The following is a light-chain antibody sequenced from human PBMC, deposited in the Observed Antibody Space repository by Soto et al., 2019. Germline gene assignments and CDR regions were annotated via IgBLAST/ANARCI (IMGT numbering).Light chain of an antibody. Sequence: DIQMTQSPSTLSGSVGDRFTITCRASQTISSWLAWYQQKPGKAPKLLIYKASTLKSGVPSRFRGSGSGTEFTLTISSLQPDDFEAYYCQHYNSYSEAFGQGTKVDIK. CDR1: QTISSW. CDR3: QHYNSYSEA. CDR2: KAS. V-gene: IGKV1-5*03. J-gene: IGKJ1*01.